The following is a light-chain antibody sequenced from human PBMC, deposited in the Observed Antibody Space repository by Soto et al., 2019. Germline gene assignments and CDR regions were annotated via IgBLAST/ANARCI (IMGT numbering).Light chain of an antibody. CDR1: QSVSNN. CDR2: GAS. J-gene: IGKJ2*01. V-gene: IGKV3-15*01. CDR3: QQYDNWLYT. Sequence: EIVLTQSPATLSVSPGERAALSCRASQSVSNNLAWYQQKPGQAPRLLMYGASTRATGIPARFSGSGSGTEFTLTISSLQSEDFAVYYCQQYDNWLYTFGQGTKVDIK.